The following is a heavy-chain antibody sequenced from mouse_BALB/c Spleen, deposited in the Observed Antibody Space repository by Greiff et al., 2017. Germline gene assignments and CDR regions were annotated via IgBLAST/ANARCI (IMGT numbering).Heavy chain of an antibody. J-gene: IGHJ1*01. CDR1: GYTFTSYW. D-gene: IGHD1-1*01. CDR2: INPSNGRT. CDR3: ARAFITTVVGGWYFDV. Sequence: QVQLQQPGAELVKPGASVKLSCKASGYTFTSYWMHWVKQRPGQGLEWIGEINPSNGRTNYNEKFKSKATLTVDKSSSTAYMQLSSLTSEDSAVYYGARAFITTVVGGWYFDVWGAGTTVTVSS. V-gene: IGHV1S81*02.